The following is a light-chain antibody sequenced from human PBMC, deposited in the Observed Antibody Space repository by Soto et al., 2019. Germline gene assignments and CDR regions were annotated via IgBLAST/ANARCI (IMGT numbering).Light chain of an antibody. CDR1: QSVSSN. J-gene: IGKJ5*01. V-gene: IGKV3-11*01. CDR3: QQRSNWPPIT. CDR2: DAS. Sequence: IVMTQSPATVSVSPVERATVSVRASQSVSSNLAWYQQKPGQAPRLLIYDASNRATGIPARFSGSGSGTDFTLTISSLEPEDFAVYYCQQRSNWPPITFGQGTRLEIK.